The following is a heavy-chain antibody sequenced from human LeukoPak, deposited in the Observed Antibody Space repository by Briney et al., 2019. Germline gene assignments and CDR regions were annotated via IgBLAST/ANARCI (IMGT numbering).Heavy chain of an antibody. J-gene: IGHJ6*02. CDR1: GGSISSGDYY. V-gene: IGHV4-30-4*01. CDR2: IYYSGST. Sequence: SSETLSLTCTVSGGSISSGDYYWSWIRQPPGKGPEWIGYIYYSGSTYYNPSLKSRVTISVDTSKNQFSLKLSSVTAADTAVYYCASAYSNYTLDYYYYGMDVWGQGTTVTVSS. D-gene: IGHD4-11*01. CDR3: ASAYSNYTLDYYYYGMDV.